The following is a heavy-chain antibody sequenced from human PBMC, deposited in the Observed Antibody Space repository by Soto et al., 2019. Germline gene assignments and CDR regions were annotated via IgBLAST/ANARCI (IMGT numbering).Heavy chain of an antibody. CDR3: ARDQGSSSEYNWFDP. D-gene: IGHD6-13*01. J-gene: IGHJ5*02. Sequence: SETLSLTCTVSGGSISSYYWSWIRQPPGKGLEWIGYIYYSGSTNYNPSLKSRVTVSVDTSKNQFSLKLSSVTAADTAVYYCARDQGSSSEYNWFDPWGQGTLVTVSS. CDR1: GGSISSYY. V-gene: IGHV4-59*01. CDR2: IYYSGST.